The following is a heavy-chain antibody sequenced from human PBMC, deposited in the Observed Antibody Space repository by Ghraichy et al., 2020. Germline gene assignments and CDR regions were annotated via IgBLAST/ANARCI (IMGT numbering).Heavy chain of an antibody. CDR3: AKVVSWRYFDL. CDR1: GFTFSTYA. D-gene: IGHD5/OR15-5a*01. J-gene: IGHJ2*01. CDR2: TSCGGGST. V-gene: IGHV3-23*01. Sequence: GESLNISCAASGFTFSTYAMTWVRQAPGKGLEWVSATSCGGGSTYYADSVKGRFTISRDNSKNTLYLQMNSLRAEDTAVYSCAKVVSWRYFDLWGRGTLVTVSS.